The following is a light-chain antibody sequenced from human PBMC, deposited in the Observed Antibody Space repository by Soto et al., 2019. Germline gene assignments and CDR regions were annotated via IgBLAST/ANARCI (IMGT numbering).Light chain of an antibody. V-gene: IGKV3-20*01. J-gene: IGKJ1*01. CDR2: GAS. CDR1: QSVSSSY. CDR3: QQSYSTPWT. Sequence: EIVLTQSPGTLSLSPGERATLSCRASQSVSSSYLAGYQQKPGQAPRLLIYGASSRATGIPDRFSGSGSGTDFTLTISRLEPEDFATYYCQQSYSTPWTFGQGTKVDIK.